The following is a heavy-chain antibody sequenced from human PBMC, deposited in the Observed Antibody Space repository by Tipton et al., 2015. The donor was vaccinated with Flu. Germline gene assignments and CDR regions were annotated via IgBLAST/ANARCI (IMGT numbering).Heavy chain of an antibody. Sequence: EVKKPGASVKVSCKASGYTFTGYYMHWVRQAPGQGLEWMGWINPNSGGTNYAQKFQGRVTMTRDTSISTAYMELSRLRSDDTAVYYCARDEAIFGVVIPSRSDPWGQGTLVTVSS. D-gene: IGHD3-3*01. CDR1: GYTFTGYY. CDR3: ARDEAIFGVVIPSRSDP. V-gene: IGHV1-2*02. J-gene: IGHJ5*02. CDR2: INPNSGGT.